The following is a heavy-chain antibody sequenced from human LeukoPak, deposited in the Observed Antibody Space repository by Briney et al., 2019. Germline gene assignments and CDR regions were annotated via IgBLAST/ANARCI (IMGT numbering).Heavy chain of an antibody. Sequence: GGSLRLSCAASGFAFSSYAMNWVRQAPGKGLEWVSYSGSGGSTFYSESVKGRFTISRDGSKNTLYLQMNSLRVEDTAVYYCAKARGHPQPSYHFDFWGQGSLVTVSS. CDR2: SGSGGST. CDR1: GFAFSSYA. V-gene: IGHV3-23*01. D-gene: IGHD6-13*01. J-gene: IGHJ4*02. CDR3: AKARGHPQPSYHFDF.